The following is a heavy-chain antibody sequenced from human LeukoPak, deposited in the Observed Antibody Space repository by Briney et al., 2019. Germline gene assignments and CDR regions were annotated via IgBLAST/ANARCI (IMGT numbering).Heavy chain of an antibody. CDR2: ISNSGSTI. CDR1: GFTFSSYE. CDR3: ARTYCSSTSCLFDY. J-gene: IGHJ4*02. Sequence: PGGSLRLSCAASGFTFSSYEMNWVRQAPGKGLEWVSYISNSGSTIYYADSVKGRFTISRDNAKNSLYLQMNSLRAEDTAVYYCARTYCSSTSCLFDYWGQGTLVTVSS. D-gene: IGHD2-2*01. V-gene: IGHV3-48*03.